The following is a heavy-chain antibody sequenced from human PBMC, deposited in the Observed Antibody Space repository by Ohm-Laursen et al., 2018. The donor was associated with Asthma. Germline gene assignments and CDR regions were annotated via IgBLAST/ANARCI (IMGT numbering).Heavy chain of an antibody. Sequence: SLRLSCAAASGFTFNKHHMTWVRQAPGKGLEWVSAIDGSGGRTYYADSVKGRFTISRDNPRNTLYLQMNSLRAEDTAVYYCAKDSSEVVAADEYWGQGTLVTVSS. CDR2: IDGSGGRT. V-gene: IGHV3-23*01. D-gene: IGHD2-15*01. CDR1: GFTFNKHH. J-gene: IGHJ4*02. CDR3: AKDSSEVVAADEY.